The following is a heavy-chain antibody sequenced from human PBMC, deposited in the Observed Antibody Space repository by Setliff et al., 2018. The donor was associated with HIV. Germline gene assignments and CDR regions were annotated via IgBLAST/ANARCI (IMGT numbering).Heavy chain of an antibody. D-gene: IGHD3-22*01. CDR2: IHYDERT. CDR3: ASRIYYYDSNNFLREEGFDP. Sequence: SETLSLTCTVSGDSTTNSRYYWAWIRQPPGKGLEYIGSIHYDERTYYNPSLKSRVTISLDTSKNQFSLNLTSVTAADTAVYYCASRIYYYDSNNFLREEGFDPWGQGTLVTVS. CDR1: GDSTTNSRYY. V-gene: IGHV4-39*01. J-gene: IGHJ5*02.